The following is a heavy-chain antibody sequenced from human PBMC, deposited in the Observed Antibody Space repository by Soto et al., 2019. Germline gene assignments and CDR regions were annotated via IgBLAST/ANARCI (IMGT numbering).Heavy chain of an antibody. J-gene: IGHJ3*02. V-gene: IGHV4-4*02. CDR1: GGSISSSNW. Sequence: SETLSLTSAVSGGSISSSNWWSGVRQPPGKGLEWIGEIYHSGSTNYNPSLKSRVTISVDKSKNQFSLKLSSVTAVDTAVYYCARFNTGSYYEAFDIWGQGTMVP. CDR2: IYHSGST. CDR3: ARFNTGSYYEAFDI. D-gene: IGHD1-26*01.